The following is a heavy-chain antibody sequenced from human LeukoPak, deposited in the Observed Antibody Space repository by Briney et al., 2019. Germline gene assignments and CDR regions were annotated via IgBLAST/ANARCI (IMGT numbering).Heavy chain of an antibody. V-gene: IGHV3-48*01. CDR2: ISSSSSTI. CDR1: GFTFSSYS. D-gene: IGHD3-22*01. J-gene: IGHJ4*02. Sequence: GGSLRLSCAASGFTFSSYSMNWVRQAPGKGLEWVSYISSSSSTIYYADSVKGRFTISRDDAKNSLYLQMNSLRAEDTAVYYCARDHRGTYYYDSSGYADYWGQGTLVTVSS. CDR3: ARDHRGTYYYDSSGYADY.